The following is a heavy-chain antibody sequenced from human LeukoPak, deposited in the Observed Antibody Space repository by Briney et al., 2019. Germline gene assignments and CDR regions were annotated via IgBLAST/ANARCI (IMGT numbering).Heavy chain of an antibody. Sequence: GGSMRLSCAGSGFTVSSNYMSWVRQAAGKGLEWVSVIYSCGSPYYADSVKGRFTISRDNSKDTLYLQMNSLRADDTAVYYCARGGIAAAGPDYWGQGTLVTVSS. V-gene: IGHV3-53*01. CDR3: ARGGIAAAGPDY. J-gene: IGHJ4*02. CDR2: IYSCGSP. D-gene: IGHD6-13*01. CDR1: GFTVSSNY.